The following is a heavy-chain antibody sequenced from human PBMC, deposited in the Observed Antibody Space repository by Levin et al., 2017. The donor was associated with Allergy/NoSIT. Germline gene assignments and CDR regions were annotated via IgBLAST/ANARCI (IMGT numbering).Heavy chain of an antibody. J-gene: IGHJ4*02. D-gene: IGHD3-10*01. V-gene: IGHV3-15*01. CDR2: IKRESDGGTS. CDR3: ITDYG. Sequence: GESLKISCAASGLTLRNVWMSWVRQAPGKGLEWVGRIKRESDGGTSDYAAPVKGRFTISRDESENTVSLQMNSLKSDDTAMYYCITDYGGGQGTLVTVSS. CDR1: GLTLRNVW.